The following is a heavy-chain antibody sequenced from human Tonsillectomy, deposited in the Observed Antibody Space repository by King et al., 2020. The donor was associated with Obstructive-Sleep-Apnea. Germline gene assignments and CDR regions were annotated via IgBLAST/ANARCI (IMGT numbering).Heavy chain of an antibody. CDR3: ARHEDYYGSGSYSYSEYFQH. Sequence: QLQESGPGLVKPSETLSLICTVSGGSISSNYWSWIRQPPGKGLEWIGYIYYIGSTNYNPSLKIRVTISVDTSKNQFSLKLRSVTAADTAVYYCARHEDYYGSGSYSYSEYFQHWGRGTLVTVSS. CDR2: IYYIGST. V-gene: IGHV4-59*08. J-gene: IGHJ1*01. CDR1: GGSISSNY. D-gene: IGHD3-10*01.